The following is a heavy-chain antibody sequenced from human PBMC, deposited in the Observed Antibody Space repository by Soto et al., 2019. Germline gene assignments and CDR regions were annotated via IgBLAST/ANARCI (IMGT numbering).Heavy chain of an antibody. CDR1: GYAFTSYS. CDR3: ARGDGFGDPFDH. D-gene: IGHD4-17*01. Sequence: QVQLVQSGAEVKEPGASVKVSCKTSGYAFTSYSITWVRQAPGQGLALLGWITIHNGRPNYVEGLQRRLTMTIDTSATTAYLELRSLRSDDTAIYFCARGDGFGDPFDHWGQGSLVTVAS. CDR2: ITIHNGRP. J-gene: IGHJ4*02. V-gene: IGHV1-18*01.